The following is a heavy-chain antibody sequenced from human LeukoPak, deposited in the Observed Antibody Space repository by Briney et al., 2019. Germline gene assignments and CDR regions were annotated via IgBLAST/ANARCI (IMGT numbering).Heavy chain of an antibody. CDR3: ARGGYGDRIDY. V-gene: IGHV1-46*01. CDR1: GYTFIRYY. D-gene: IGHD4-17*01. Sequence: ASVKVSCKASGYTFIRYYMHWVRQAPGQGLELMGIINPSGGSTSYAQKFQGRVTMTRDTSTSTVYMELSRLRSEDTAVYYCARGGYGDRIDYWGQGTLVSVSS. J-gene: IGHJ4*02. CDR2: INPSGGST.